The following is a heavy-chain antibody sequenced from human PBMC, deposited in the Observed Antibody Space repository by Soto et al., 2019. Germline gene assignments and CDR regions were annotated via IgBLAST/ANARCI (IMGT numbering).Heavy chain of an antibody. V-gene: IGHV3-11*06. CDR1: GFIFSDYY. J-gene: IGHJ4*02. CDR2: ISSSSSYT. Sequence: QVQLVESGGGLVKPGGSLRLSCAASGFIFSDYYMSWIRQAPGKGLEWVSYISSSSSYTNYADSVKGRFTISRDNAKKSLYLDMSSLSAEDTAVYYCARDLAYCGGDCYPGYFDYWGQGILVTVSS. CDR3: ARDLAYCGGDCYPGYFDY. D-gene: IGHD2-21*02.